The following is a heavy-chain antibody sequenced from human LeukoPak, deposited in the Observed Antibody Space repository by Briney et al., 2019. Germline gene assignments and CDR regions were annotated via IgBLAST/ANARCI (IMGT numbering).Heavy chain of an antibody. CDR1: GFTFSTSW. CDR3: ARGRYSGTTYYFDY. J-gene: IGHJ4*02. Sequence: GGSLRLSCAASGFTFSTSWMSWVRQVPGKGLEWVANIKKDGSETYYVDSVKGRCTISRDNAKNSLYLQMNSLRAEDTAMYYCARGRYSGTTYYFDYWGQGTLVTVSS. CDR2: IKKDGSET. V-gene: IGHV3-7*03. D-gene: IGHD5-12*01.